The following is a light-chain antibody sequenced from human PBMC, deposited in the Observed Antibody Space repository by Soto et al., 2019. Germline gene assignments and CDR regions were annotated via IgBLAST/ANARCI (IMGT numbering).Light chain of an antibody. CDR2: DAS. J-gene: IGKJ1*01. CDR1: QSIDNW. V-gene: IGKV1-5*01. Sequence: DIQMTQSPSTLSASVGDRVTISCRASQSIDNWLAWYQQKPGKVPKLLIFDASTLESGVPSRLSGSGSGTEFTLTISSLQPDDFATYYCQQYNGYLSWTFGQGTNVEIK. CDR3: QQYNGYLSWT.